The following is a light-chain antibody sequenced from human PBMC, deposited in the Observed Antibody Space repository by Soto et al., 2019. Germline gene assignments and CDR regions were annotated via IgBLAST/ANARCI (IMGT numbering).Light chain of an antibody. CDR3: ISYTSDDVRYV. CDR1: NSDVGLYDF. Sequence: QSALTQPASVSGTPGQSITISCTGSNSDVGLYDFVSWYQHHPGRAPKLIVSEVSHRPSGISNRLSGSKSGNTASLTISGLQSEDEADYYCISYTSDDVRYVFGTGTKVTVL. J-gene: IGLJ1*01. CDR2: EVS. V-gene: IGLV2-14*01.